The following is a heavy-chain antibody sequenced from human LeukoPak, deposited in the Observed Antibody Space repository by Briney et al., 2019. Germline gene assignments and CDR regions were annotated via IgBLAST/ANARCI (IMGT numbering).Heavy chain of an antibody. J-gene: IGHJ6*03. CDR2: ISAYNGNT. V-gene: IGHV1-18*01. CDR1: GYTFTSYG. D-gene: IGHD2-2*03. Sequence: ASVKVSCKASGYTFTSYGISWVRQAPGQGLEWMGWISAYNGNTNYAQKLQGRVTMTTDTSTSTAYMELRSLRSDDTAVYYCARSVLDIVVVPAATSYYYYYYMDVWGKGTTVTVSS. CDR3: ARSVLDIVVVPAATSYYYYYYMDV.